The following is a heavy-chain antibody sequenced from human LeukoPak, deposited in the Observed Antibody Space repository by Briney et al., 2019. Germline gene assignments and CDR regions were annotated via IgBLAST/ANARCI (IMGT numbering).Heavy chain of an antibody. CDR3: ARDTWGKNAFDI. D-gene: IGHD7-27*01. Sequence: SETLSLTCTVSGGSISSYYWSWIRQPPGKGLEWIGYLYYSGSTNYSPSLKSRVTISVDTSKHQFSLKLSSVTAADTAVYYCARDTWGKNAFDIWGQGTVVTVSS. CDR1: GGSISSYY. J-gene: IGHJ3*02. CDR2: LYYSGST. V-gene: IGHV4-59*01.